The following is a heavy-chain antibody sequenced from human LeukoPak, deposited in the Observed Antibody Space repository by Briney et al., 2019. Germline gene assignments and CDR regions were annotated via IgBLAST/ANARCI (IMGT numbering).Heavy chain of an antibody. J-gene: IGHJ4*02. CDR2: FSYTGST. Sequence: TSQTLSLTCTVSGGSIRSGEYYWSWIRQPPGKGLEWIGYFSYTGSTYYNPSVKSRVSISVDTSKNQFSLKLTSVTAADTAVYYCATALNGDFYAFDSWGQGTLVTVSS. V-gene: IGHV4-30-4*01. D-gene: IGHD2/OR15-2a*01. CDR1: GGSIRSGEYY. CDR3: ATALNGDFYAFDS.